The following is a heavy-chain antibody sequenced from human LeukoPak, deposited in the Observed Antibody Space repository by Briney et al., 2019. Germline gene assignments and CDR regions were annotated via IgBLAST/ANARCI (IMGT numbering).Heavy chain of an antibody. CDR3: ARYSSSSVYFDY. V-gene: IGHV4-59*08. CDR1: GGSIISYY. D-gene: IGHD6-6*01. Sequence: SETLSLTCTVSGGSIISYYWSWIRQPPGKGLEWIGYIYYSGTTYYNPSLKSRVTISVDTSKNQFSLELSSVTAADTAVYYCARYSSSSVYFDYWGQGTLVTVSS. CDR2: IYYSGTT. J-gene: IGHJ4*02.